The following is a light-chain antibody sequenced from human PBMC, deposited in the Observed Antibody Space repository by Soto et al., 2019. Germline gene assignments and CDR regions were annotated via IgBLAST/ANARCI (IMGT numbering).Light chain of an antibody. CDR1: GAGYD. V-gene: IGLV1-40*01. CDR2: GNN. J-gene: IGLJ3*02. CDR3: QSYDSSLISWV. Sequence: QLVLTQPPSVSGAPGQRVTISCIGAGYDVHWYQRLPGTAPKVLIYGNNNRPSGVPDRFSGSKSGTSASLAITGLQAEDEADYDCQSYDSSLISWVFGGGTKLTVL.